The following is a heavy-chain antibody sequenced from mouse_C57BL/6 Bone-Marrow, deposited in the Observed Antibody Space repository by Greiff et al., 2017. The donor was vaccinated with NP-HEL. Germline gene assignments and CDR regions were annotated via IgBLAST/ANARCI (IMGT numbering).Heavy chain of an antibody. CDR3: TTLYYYGFAY. CDR1: GFNIKDDY. CDR2: IDPENGDT. D-gene: IGHD1-1*01. J-gene: IGHJ3*01. Sequence: EVQGVESGAELVRPGASVKLSCTASGFNIKDDYMHWVKQRPEQGLEWIGWIDPENGDTEYASKFQGKATITADTSSNTAYLQLSSLTSEDTAVYYCTTLYYYGFAYWGQGTLVTVSA. V-gene: IGHV14-4*01.